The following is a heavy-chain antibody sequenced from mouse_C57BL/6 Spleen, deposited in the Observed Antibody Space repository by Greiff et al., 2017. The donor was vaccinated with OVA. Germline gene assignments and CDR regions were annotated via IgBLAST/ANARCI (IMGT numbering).Heavy chain of an antibody. CDR3: ARTEYYYAMDY. J-gene: IGHJ4*01. V-gene: IGHV1-64*01. CDR2: IHPNSGST. CDR1: GYTFTSYW. Sequence: VQLQQPGAELVKPGASVKLSCTASGYTFTSYWMHWVKQRPGPGLEWIGMIHPNSGSTNYNEKFKSKATLTVDKSSSTAYMQLSSLTSEDSAVYYCARTEYYYAMDYWGQGTSVTVSS.